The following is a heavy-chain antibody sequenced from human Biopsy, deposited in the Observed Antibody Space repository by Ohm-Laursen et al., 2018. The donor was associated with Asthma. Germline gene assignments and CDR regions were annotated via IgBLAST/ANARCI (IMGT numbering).Heavy chain of an antibody. V-gene: IGHV1-3*04. CDR2: VNTGNGDT. CDR1: GYNFISFA. CDR3: ARTYYDFLTGQVKDVFGV. D-gene: IGHD3-9*01. Sequence: GASVKVSCKVSGYNFISFAIHWVRQAPGQRLEWMGWVNTGNGDTKYSQKFQGRVTITRDTSASTVYMELRSLRSEDTATYYCARTYYDFLTGQVKDVFGVWGQGTMVTVSS. J-gene: IGHJ3*01.